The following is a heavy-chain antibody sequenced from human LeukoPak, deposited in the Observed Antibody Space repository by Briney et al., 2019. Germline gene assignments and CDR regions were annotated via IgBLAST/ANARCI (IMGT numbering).Heavy chain of an antibody. D-gene: IGHD6-19*01. CDR3: ARLKYSSGWYLDYYYYYGMDV. J-gene: IGHJ6*02. Sequence: GASVKVSCKASGYTFTSYDINWVRQATGQGLEWMGWMNPNSGNTGYAQKFQGRVTMTRNTSISTAYMELSSLRSEDTAVYYCARLKYSSGWYLDYYYYYGMDVWGQGTTVTVSS. CDR1: GYTFTSYD. V-gene: IGHV1-8*01. CDR2: MNPNSGNT.